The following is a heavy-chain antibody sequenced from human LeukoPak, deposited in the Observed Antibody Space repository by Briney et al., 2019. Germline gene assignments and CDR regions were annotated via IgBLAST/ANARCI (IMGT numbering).Heavy chain of an antibody. V-gene: IGHV3-48*03. D-gene: IGHD1-20*01. J-gene: IGHJ4*02. CDR2: IGGSDTTT. CDR3: AREYNSRATFDY. CDR1: GFAFSAYE. Sequence: GGSLRLSCAASGFAFSAYEMNWVRQAPGKGLEWVSYIGGSDTTTYYADSVKGRFTVSRGNARNSLYLQMNSLRAEDTAIYYCAREYNSRATFDYWGQGTLVTVSS.